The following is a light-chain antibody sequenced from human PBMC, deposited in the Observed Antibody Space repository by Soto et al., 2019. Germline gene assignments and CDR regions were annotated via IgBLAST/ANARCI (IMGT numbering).Light chain of an antibody. CDR3: KQSKSFPLT. CDR2: DAS. Sequence: DIQMTQSPSTLSASVGDRVTITCGASQSISSWLAWYQQKPGKAPKLLIYDASSLESGVPSRFSGSGSGTDFSLTISSLQPEDFATYYCKQSKSFPLTFGGGTKVDIK. V-gene: IGKV1-5*01. CDR1: QSISSW. J-gene: IGKJ4*01.